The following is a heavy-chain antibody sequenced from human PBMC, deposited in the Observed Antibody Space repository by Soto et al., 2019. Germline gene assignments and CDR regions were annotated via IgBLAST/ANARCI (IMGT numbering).Heavy chain of an antibody. D-gene: IGHD3-10*01. CDR3: AREHSGYYYGMDV. CDR1: GYSFTSYG. J-gene: IGHJ6*02. V-gene: IGHV1-18*01. Sequence: GASVKVSCTASGYSFTSYGISWVRQAPGQGLEWMGWISAYNGNTNYAQKLQGRVTMTTDTSTSTAYMELRSLRSDDTAVYYCAREHSGYYYGMDVWGQGTTVTVSS. CDR2: ISAYNGNT.